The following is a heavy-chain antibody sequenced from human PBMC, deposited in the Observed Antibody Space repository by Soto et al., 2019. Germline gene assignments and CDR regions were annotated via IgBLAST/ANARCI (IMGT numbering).Heavy chain of an antibody. CDR2: ISATGSDI. J-gene: IGHJ4*02. V-gene: IGHV3-21*01. D-gene: IGHD3-16*01. CDR1: GFTFSSHT. CDR3: ARGYDVVRVPVAIRVGYFDH. Sequence: EVDLVESGGGLAKPGGALRLSCTDSGFTFSSHTMNWVRQAPGKRLEWVSSISATGSDIYYGDSVMGRFTISRDNAKNSLYLQLNILRVEDTAVYYCARGYDVVRVPVAIRVGYFDHWGQGTVVTVSS.